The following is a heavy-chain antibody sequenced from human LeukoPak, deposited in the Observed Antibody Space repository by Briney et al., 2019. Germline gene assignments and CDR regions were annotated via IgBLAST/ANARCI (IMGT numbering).Heavy chain of an antibody. CDR3: ARVPAPLEYCSSTSCRYYFDY. J-gene: IGHJ4*02. CDR1: GGSVSSGGYY. CDR2: IYYSGST. V-gene: IGHV4-31*03. Sequence: SQTLSLTCTVSGGSVSSGGYYRSWIRQHPGKGLEWIGYIYYSGSTYYNPSLKSRVTISVDTSKNQFSLKLSSVTAADTAVYYCARVPAPLEYCSSTSCRYYFDYWGQGTLVTVSS. D-gene: IGHD2-2*01.